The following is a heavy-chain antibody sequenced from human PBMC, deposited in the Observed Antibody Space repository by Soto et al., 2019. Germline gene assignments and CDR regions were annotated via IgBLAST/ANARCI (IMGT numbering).Heavy chain of an antibody. D-gene: IGHD3-22*01. Sequence: EVQLVQSGAEVKKPGESLKISCKGSGYRFTNYWIGWVRQMPGKGLEWMGIIFPGDYDTKYSPSLQGQVTISVDKSISTAYLEWSSLKASVSAIYYCARHGLEGCHSIGCYESFYYYGMDVWGQGTTVTVSS. V-gene: IGHV5-51*01. CDR1: GYRFTNYW. CDR3: ARHGLEGCHSIGCYESFYYYGMDV. J-gene: IGHJ6*02. CDR2: IFPGDYDT.